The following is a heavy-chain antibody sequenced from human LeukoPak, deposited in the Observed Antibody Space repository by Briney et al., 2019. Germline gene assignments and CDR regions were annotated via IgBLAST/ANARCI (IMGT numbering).Heavy chain of an antibody. CDR3: ARGAGSSWYLGYYFDY. J-gene: IGHJ4*02. D-gene: IGHD6-13*01. CDR2: ISSSSSYI. CDR1: GFTFSSYS. V-gene: IGHV3-21*01. Sequence: VGSLRLSCAASGFTFSSYSMNCVRQAPGKGLEWVSSISSSSSYIYYADSVKGRFTISRDNAKNSLYLQMNSLRAEDTAVYYCARGAGSSWYLGYYFDYWGQGTLVTVSS.